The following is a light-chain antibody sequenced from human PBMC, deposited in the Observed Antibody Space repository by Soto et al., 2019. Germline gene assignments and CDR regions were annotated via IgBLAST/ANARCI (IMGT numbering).Light chain of an antibody. V-gene: IGKV1D-12*01. CDR1: QGIYNW. Sequence: DIQMTQSPSSVSASVGDRVTITCRASQGIYNWLAWYQQKPGKAPKLPISAVSNLQSGVPSRFSRSGYGTDFTLTISSLQPEDFATYYCQQANTFPLTLGPGTKVDLK. J-gene: IGKJ3*01. CDR2: AVS. CDR3: QQANTFPLT.